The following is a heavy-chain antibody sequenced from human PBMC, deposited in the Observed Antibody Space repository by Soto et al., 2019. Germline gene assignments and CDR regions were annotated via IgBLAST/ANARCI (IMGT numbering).Heavy chain of an antibody. Sequence: SQTLSPTCRVAAGSLSDHYWSCIRQSPGTWLEWHGESHHGGSANYNPSLTSRLTVAVDTSKNQVSLKLRSVTAAATADYYCASPAYCSSIRCASDYWGQGXQVTVSS. CDR2: SHHGGSA. V-gene: IGHV4-34*01. J-gene: IGHJ4*02. CDR3: ASPAYCSSIRCASDY. CDR1: AGSLSDHY. D-gene: IGHD2-15*01.